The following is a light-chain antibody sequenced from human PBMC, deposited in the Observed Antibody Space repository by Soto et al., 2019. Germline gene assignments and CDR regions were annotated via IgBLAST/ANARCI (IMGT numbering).Light chain of an antibody. Sequence: EIVLTQSPVTLSLSPGAKATLSCRASQSVSSDLAWYQQTAGQAPRLLIYGASTRATGIPARLSGSGSGTEFTLTIRSLQSEDFAVYYCQQYINLWTFGQGTKVDIK. J-gene: IGKJ1*01. V-gene: IGKV3-15*01. CDR2: GAS. CDR1: QSVSSD. CDR3: QQYINLWT.